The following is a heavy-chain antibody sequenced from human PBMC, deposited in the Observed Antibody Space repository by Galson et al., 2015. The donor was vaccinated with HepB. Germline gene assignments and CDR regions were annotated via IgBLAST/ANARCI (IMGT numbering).Heavy chain of an antibody. Sequence: SLRLSCAASGFTFSSYSMNWVRQAPGKGLEWVSSISSSSSYIYYADSVKGRFTISRDNAKNSLYLQMNSLRAEDTAVYYCAREPGYSSSSGIFGYWGQGTLVTVSS. CDR3: AREPGYSSSSGIFGY. J-gene: IGHJ4*02. V-gene: IGHV3-21*01. CDR2: ISSSSSYI. D-gene: IGHD6-6*01. CDR1: GFTFSSYS.